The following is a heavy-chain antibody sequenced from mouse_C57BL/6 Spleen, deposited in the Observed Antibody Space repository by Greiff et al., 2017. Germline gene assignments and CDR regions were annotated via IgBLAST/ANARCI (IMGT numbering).Heavy chain of an antibody. Sequence: CGPELVKPGDSVKISCKASGYSFTGYFMNWVMQSHGKSLEWIGRINPYNGDTFYNQKFKGKATLTVDKSSSTAHMELRSLTSEDSAVYYCARSDGSRPFDYWGQGTTLTVSS. D-gene: IGHD2-3*01. CDR3: ARSDGSRPFDY. V-gene: IGHV1-20*01. CDR1: GYSFTGYF. CDR2: INPYNGDT. J-gene: IGHJ2*01.